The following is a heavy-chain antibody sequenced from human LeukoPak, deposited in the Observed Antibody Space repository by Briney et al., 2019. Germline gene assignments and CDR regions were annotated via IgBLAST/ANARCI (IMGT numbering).Heavy chain of an antibody. CDR3: ARDGIAAAGTQAFDI. CDR1: GFTFSSYG. V-gene: IGHV3-33*01. D-gene: IGHD6-13*01. Sequence: GRSLRLSCAASGFTFSSYGMRWVRQAPGKGLEWVAVIWYDGSNKYYADSVKGRFTIPRDNSKNTLYPQMNSLRAEDTAVYYCARDGIAAAGTQAFDIWGQGTMVTVSS. CDR2: IWYDGSNK. J-gene: IGHJ3*02.